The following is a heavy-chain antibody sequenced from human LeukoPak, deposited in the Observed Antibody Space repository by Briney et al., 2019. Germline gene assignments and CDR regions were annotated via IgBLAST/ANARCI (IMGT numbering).Heavy chain of an antibody. J-gene: IGHJ4*02. CDR3: ARAFGYSYGSYFDY. CDR2: IYYSGST. D-gene: IGHD5-18*01. CDR1: GGSISSHY. V-gene: IGHV4-59*11. Sequence: PSETLSLTCTVSGGSISSHYWSWIRQPPGKGLEWIGYIYYSGSTNYNPSLKSRVTISVDTSKNQFSLKLSSVTAADTAVYYCARAFGYSYGSYFDYWGQGTLVTVSS.